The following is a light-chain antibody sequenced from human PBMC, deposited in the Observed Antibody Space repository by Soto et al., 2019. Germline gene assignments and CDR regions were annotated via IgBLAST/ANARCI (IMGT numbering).Light chain of an antibody. CDR1: QTVRGGF. J-gene: IGKJ2*01. CDR3: QEHHSPPPGYT. Sequence: ETVLTQSPGTLSLSPGETATLSCRASQTVRGGFLAWYHQKPGRAPRLVIYGTSNRATGIPDRFSGSGSGTDFSLTISRLEPEDFGVYFCQEHHSPPPGYTFGQGTRLEIK. V-gene: IGKV3-20*01. CDR2: GTS.